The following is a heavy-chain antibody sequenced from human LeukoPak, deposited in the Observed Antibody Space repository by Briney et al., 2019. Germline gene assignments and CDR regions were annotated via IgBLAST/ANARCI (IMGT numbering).Heavy chain of an antibody. D-gene: IGHD3-10*01. CDR2: IRYDSGDK. CDR1: GFTFSHYG. Sequence: PGGSLRLSCAASGFTFSHYGMHWVRQAPGKGLEWVAFIRYDSGDKNLADSVKGRFTISRDNSKNTLYLQINSLRPEDTAVYYFVKDPGGLFWHFDYWGREPLSPPPQ. J-gene: IGHJ4*02. CDR3: VKDPGGLFWHFDY. V-gene: IGHV3-30*02.